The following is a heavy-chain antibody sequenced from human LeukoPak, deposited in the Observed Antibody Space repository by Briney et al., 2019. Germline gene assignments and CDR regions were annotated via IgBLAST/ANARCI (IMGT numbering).Heavy chain of an antibody. CDR3: ARGGSIAARGGDY. CDR1: GGSFSGYY. J-gene: IGHJ4*02. D-gene: IGHD6-6*01. Sequence: SETLSLTCAVYGGSFSGYYWSWIRQPPGKGLEWIGEINHSGSTNYNPSLKSRVTISVDTSKNQFSLKLSSVTAAATAVYYCARGGSIAARGGDYWGQGTLVTVSS. V-gene: IGHV4-34*01. CDR2: INHSGST.